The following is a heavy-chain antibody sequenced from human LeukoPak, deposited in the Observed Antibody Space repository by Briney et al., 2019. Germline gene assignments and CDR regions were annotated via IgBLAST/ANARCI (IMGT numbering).Heavy chain of an antibody. CDR2: IYYSGST. CDR3: ARDGGKAYCGGDCYPNWFDP. CDR1: GVSISSSNSY. Sequence: SETLSLTCTVSGVSISSSNSYWGWIRQPPGKGLEWIGSIYYSGSTYYNPSLKSRVTISVDTSKNQFSLKLSSVTAADTAVYYCARDGGKAYCGGDCYPNWFDPWGQGTLVTVSS. J-gene: IGHJ5*02. D-gene: IGHD2-21*02. V-gene: IGHV4-39*07.